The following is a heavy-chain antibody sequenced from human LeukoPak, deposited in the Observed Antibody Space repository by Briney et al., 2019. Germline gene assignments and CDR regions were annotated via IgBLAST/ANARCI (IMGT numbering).Heavy chain of an antibody. Sequence: AGGSLRLSCAASGFTFSSYAMSWVRQAPGKGLEWVSAISGSGGSTYYADSVKGRFTISRDNSKNTLYLQMNSLRAEDTAVYYCAQRHGSGSYYSPDYWGQGTLVTVSS. CDR3: AQRHGSGSYYSPDY. V-gene: IGHV3-23*01. D-gene: IGHD3-10*01. CDR1: GFTFSSYA. CDR2: ISGSGGST. J-gene: IGHJ4*02.